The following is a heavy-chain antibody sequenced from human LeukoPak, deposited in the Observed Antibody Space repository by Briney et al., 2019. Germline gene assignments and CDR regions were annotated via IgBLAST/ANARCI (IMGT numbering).Heavy chain of an antibody. V-gene: IGHV4-59*01. CDR1: GGSISRFY. D-gene: IGHD2-15*01. J-gene: IGHJ4*02. CDR3: GRRSLRSCWDSFDY. CDR2: VYYSGTT. Sequence: KASETLSLTCTVSGGSISRFYWSWLRQPPGKGLEWIGCVYYSGTTNYNPSLKSRVTISGDTSKNQLSLKLSSVTAADTAVYYCGRRSLRSCWDSFDYWGQGALVTVSS.